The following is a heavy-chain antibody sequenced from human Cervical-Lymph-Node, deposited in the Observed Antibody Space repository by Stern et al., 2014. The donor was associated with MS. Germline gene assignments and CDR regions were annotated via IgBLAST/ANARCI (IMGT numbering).Heavy chain of an antibody. CDR3: ALSSETSDRWYSLGYDL. Sequence: QVQLGQSGAEVTKPASSVKVSCKASGGTFSKFPSSWVRQAPGQGLEWMGGIFPVFGTPTYAQEFRGRVTITADVSTSTVYMELSSLRSDDTAVYYCALSSETSDRWYSLGYDLWGQGTLVTVSS. J-gene: IGHJ5*02. V-gene: IGHV1-69*01. CDR2: IFPVFGTP. D-gene: IGHD6-13*01. CDR1: GGTFSKFP.